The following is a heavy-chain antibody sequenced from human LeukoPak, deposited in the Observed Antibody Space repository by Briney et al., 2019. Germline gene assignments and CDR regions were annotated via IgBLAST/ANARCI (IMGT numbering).Heavy chain of an antibody. V-gene: IGHV1-69*13. CDR3: ARDGAYGDHLHFDY. D-gene: IGHD4-17*01. CDR2: IIPIFGTA. Sequence: ASVKVSCKASGGTFSSYAISWVRQAPGQGLEWMGGIIPIFGTANYAQKFQGRVTITADESTSTAYMELSSLRSEDTAVYYCARDGAYGDHLHFDYWGQGTLVAVSS. CDR1: GGTFSSYA. J-gene: IGHJ4*02.